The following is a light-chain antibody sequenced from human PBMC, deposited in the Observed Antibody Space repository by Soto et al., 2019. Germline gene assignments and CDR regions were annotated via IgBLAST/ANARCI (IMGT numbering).Light chain of an antibody. Sequence: DLVMTQSPDFLAVSLGERATISCKSSQSVFSNSKNKNYLSRYQHTPGQPPKLLIYWASTRESGVPDRFSGSGSGTDVSLTIGGVQAEDVAGYYCQQCSIVPITFGQGTSL. J-gene: IGKJ5*01. CDR1: QSVFSNSKNKNY. CDR2: WAS. V-gene: IGKV4-1*01. CDR3: QQCSIVPIT.